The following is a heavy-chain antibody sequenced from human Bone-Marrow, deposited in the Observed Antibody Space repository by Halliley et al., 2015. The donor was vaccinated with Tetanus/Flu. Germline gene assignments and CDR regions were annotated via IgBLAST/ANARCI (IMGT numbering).Heavy chain of an antibody. CDR3: AAIAARRPFNF. J-gene: IGHJ4*02. D-gene: IGHD6-6*01. Sequence: GLEWMGIIYPSDSDTKYSPSFQGQVTISVDESISTAYLQWSSLKASDTALYFCAAIAARRPFNFWGQGTLVTVSP. V-gene: IGHV5-51*01. CDR2: IYPSDSDT.